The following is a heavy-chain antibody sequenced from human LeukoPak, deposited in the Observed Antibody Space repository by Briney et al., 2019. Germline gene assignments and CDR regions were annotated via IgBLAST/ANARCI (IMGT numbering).Heavy chain of an antibody. CDR1: GFTVSSNY. D-gene: IGHD6-6*01. Sequence: GGSLRLSCEVSGFTVSSNYMSWVRQAPGKGLEWVSVIYSGGSTYYADSVKGRFTISRDNSKNTLDLQMNSLRAEDTAVYYCAGGRPHFDYWGQGTLVTVSS. V-gene: IGHV3-53*01. CDR2: IYSGGST. J-gene: IGHJ4*02. CDR3: AGGRPHFDY.